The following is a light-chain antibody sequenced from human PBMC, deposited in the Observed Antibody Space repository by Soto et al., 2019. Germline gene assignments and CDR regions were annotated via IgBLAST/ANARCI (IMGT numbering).Light chain of an antibody. CDR2: DVN. CDR3: SSYTSSSTHV. CDR1: SSDIGAFTF. Sequence: QSALTQPASVSGSPGQSITISCTGTSSDIGAFTFVSWYQQHPGKVPKLMIFDVNRRPSGVSDRFSGSKSGNTASLTISWLQAEDEGDYYCSSYTSSSTHVFGSGTKVTVL. J-gene: IGLJ1*01. V-gene: IGLV2-14*03.